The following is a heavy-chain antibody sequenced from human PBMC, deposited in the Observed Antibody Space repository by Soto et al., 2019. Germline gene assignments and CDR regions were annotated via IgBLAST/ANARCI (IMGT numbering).Heavy chain of an antibody. CDR2: ICYSGST. CDR1: GGSLNISC. D-gene: IGHD3-16*01. V-gene: IGHV4-59*01. CDR3: ARGAYYVSP. Sequence: SETLSLTCTVSGGSLNISCWSWIRQPPGKGLEWIGFICYSGSTKYNPSLESRVTMSVDPSKNYFSLKVGSVTAADTAVYYCARGAYYVSPWGHGTLVTVSS. J-gene: IGHJ5*02.